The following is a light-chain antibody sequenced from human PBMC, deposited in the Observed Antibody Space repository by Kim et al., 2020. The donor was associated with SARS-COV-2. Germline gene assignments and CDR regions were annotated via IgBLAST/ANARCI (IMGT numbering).Light chain of an antibody. J-gene: IGKJ5*01. Sequence: LSLGERATRACRASQDTKTNLAWYQQKPGQAPRLLIHDASVRATGIPARFSGSGSGTDFTLTISSLEPEDFAVYYCQQRNSWPITFGQGTRLEIK. V-gene: IGKV3-11*01. CDR2: DAS. CDR3: QQRNSWPIT. CDR1: QDTKTN.